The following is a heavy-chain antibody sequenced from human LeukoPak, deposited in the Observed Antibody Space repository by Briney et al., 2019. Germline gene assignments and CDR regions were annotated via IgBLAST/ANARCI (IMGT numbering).Heavy chain of an antibody. CDR2: ISTNTTTI. J-gene: IGHJ4*02. D-gene: IGHD3-16*01. Sequence: PGGSLRLSCAASGFTFSSYSMNWVRQAPGKGLEWVSYISTNTTTIYYADSVKGRFTISRDNAKNSLYLQMNSLRVEDTAVYYCAKVPEYDYVWGQIDYWGQGTLVTVSS. CDR1: GFTFSSYS. V-gene: IGHV3-48*01. CDR3: AKVPEYDYVWGQIDY.